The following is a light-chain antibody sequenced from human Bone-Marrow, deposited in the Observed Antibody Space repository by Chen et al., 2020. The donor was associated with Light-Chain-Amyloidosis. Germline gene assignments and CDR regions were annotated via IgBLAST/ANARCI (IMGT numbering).Light chain of an antibody. CDR3: QVWDRSSDRPV. V-gene: IGLV3-21*02. Sequence: SYVLTQPSSVSVAPGQTATIACGGNNIGSTSVHWYQQTPGQAPLLVVYDVSDRPSGIPERLCGSNAGNTATLTISRVEAGDEADYYCQVWDRSSDRPVFGGGTKLTVL. J-gene: IGLJ3*02. CDR1: NIGSTS. CDR2: DVS.